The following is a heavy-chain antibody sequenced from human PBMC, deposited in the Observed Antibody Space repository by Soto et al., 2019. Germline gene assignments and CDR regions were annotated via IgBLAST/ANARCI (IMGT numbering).Heavy chain of an antibody. CDR3: ARHRDYPFDY. CDR2: IYYSGST. Sequence: SETLSLTCTVSGGSISSYYWSWIRQPPGKGLEWIGYIYYSGSTNYNPSLKSRVTISVDTSKNQFSLKLSSVTAADTAVYYCARHRDYPFDYWGQGTLVTVSS. J-gene: IGHJ4*02. V-gene: IGHV4-59*01. D-gene: IGHD4-17*01. CDR1: GGSISSYY.